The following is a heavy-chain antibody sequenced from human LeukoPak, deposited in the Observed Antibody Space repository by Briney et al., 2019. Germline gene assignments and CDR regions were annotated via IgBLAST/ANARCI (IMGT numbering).Heavy chain of an antibody. D-gene: IGHD3-10*01. Sequence: PGGSLRLSCAASGFTVSSNYMSWVRQAPGKGLEWVSVIYSGGSTYYADSVKGRFTISRDNSKNTLYLQMNSLRAEDTAVYYCAKWAMVRGAKGGVQHWGQGTLVTVSS. V-gene: IGHV3-53*01. CDR3: AKWAMVRGAKGGVQH. CDR1: GFTVSSNY. J-gene: IGHJ1*01. CDR2: IYSGGST.